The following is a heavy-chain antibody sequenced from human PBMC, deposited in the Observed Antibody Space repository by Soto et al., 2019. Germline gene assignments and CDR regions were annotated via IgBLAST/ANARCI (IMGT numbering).Heavy chain of an antibody. CDR3: AKDLSHFPYDSSGYPYYFDY. CDR2: ISYDGSNK. Sequence: GGSLRLSCAASGFTFSSYGMHWVRQAPGKGLEWVAVISYDGSNKYYADSVKGRFTISRDNSKNTLYPQMNSLRAEDTAVYYCAKDLSHFPYDSSGYPYYFDYWGQGTLVTVSS. J-gene: IGHJ4*02. V-gene: IGHV3-30*18. D-gene: IGHD3-22*01. CDR1: GFTFSSYG.